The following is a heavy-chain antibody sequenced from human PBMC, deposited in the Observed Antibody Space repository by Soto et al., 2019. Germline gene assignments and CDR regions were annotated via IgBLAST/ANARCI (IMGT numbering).Heavy chain of an antibody. CDR3: VKGVYNWSSFYGMDV. D-gene: IGHD1-20*01. J-gene: IGHJ6*04. Sequence: GGSLRLSCAASGLSFSSYGMTWARQTPGKGLEWVSAISGSGGSTYYADSVKARFTISRENTKNTLYRQMNSLRAEDTAVYYCVKGVYNWSSFYGMDVWGKGTTVTVSS. CDR2: ISGSGGST. CDR1: GLSFSSYG. V-gene: IGHV3-23*01.